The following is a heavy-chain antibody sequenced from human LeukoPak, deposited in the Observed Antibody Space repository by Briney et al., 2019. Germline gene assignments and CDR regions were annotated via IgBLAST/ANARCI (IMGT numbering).Heavy chain of an antibody. V-gene: IGHV3-23*01. Sequence: QAGGSLRLSRAASGFTFSSYAMSWVRQAPGRGLEWVSTVGGSGSSTYSADSVKGRFTISRDNSKNTLYLQMNSLRAEDTAVYYCAKGRDTTNFYDYWGLGTLVTVSS. J-gene: IGHJ4*02. CDR3: AKGRDTTNFYDY. CDR2: VGGSGSST. D-gene: IGHD2-2*01. CDR1: GFTFSSYA.